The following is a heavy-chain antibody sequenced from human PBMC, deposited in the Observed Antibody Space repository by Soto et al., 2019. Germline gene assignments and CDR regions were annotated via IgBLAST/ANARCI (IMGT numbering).Heavy chain of an antibody. CDR3: AKDMGYCSSTSCYEFAFDI. CDR1: GFTFSSYA. V-gene: IGHV3-23*01. CDR2: ISGSGGST. D-gene: IGHD2-2*01. Sequence: PGGSLRLSCAASGFTFSSYAMSWVRQAPGKGLEWVSAISGSGGSTYYADSVKGRFTISRDNSKNTLYLQMNSLRAEDTAVYYCAKDMGYCSSTSCYEFAFDIWGQGTMVTVS. J-gene: IGHJ3*02.